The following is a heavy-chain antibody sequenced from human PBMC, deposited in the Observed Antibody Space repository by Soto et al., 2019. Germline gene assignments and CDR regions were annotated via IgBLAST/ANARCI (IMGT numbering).Heavy chain of an antibody. CDR3: ARGPSEQQLAGPEHYYYYYGMDV. V-gene: IGHV4-30-4*01. CDR2: IYYSGST. CDR1: GGSISSGDYY. D-gene: IGHD6-13*01. J-gene: IGHJ6*02. Sequence: SETLSLTCTVSGGSISSGDYYWSWIRQPPGKGLEWIGYIYYSGSTYYNPSLKSRVTISVDTSKNQFSLKLSSVTAADTAVYYCARGPSEQQLAGPEHYYYYYGMDVWGQGTTVTV.